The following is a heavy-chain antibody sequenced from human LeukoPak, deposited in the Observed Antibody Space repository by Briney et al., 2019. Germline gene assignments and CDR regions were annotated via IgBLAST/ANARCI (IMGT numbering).Heavy chain of an antibody. D-gene: IGHD3-16*02. J-gene: IGHJ4*02. Sequence: SETLSLTCAVYGGSFSGYYWSWIRQPPGKGLECIGNIYYSGSTYYNPSLKSRVTISVDTSKNQFSLKLSSVTAADTAVYYCARRRYPQSPRFDYWGQGTLVTVSS. CDR3: ARRRYPQSPRFDY. V-gene: IGHV4-34*01. CDR1: GGSFSGYY. CDR2: IYYSGST.